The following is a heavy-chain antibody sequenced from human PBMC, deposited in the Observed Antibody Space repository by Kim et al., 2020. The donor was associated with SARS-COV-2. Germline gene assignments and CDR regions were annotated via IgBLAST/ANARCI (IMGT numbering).Heavy chain of an antibody. V-gene: IGHV4-34*01. CDR3: ARDHPQLYYFDY. CDR1: GGSFSGYY. J-gene: IGHJ4*02. D-gene: IGHD3-10*01. CDR2: INHSGST. Sequence: SETLSLTCAVYGGSFSGYYWSWIRQPPGKGLEWIGEINHSGSTNYNPSLKSRVTISVDTSKNQFSLKLSSVTAADTAVYYCARDHPQLYYFDYWGQGTLVTVSS.